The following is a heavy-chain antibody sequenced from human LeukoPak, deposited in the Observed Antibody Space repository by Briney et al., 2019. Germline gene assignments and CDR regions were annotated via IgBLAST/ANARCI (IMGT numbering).Heavy chain of an antibody. CDR3: ARDFYDSSEYAFDI. CDR2: FDPEDGET. Sequence: ASVKVSCKVSGYTLTELSMHWVRQAPGKGLEWMGGFDPEDGETIYAQKFQGRVTMTEDTSTDTAYMELSSLRSEDTAVYYCARDFYDSSEYAFDIWGQGTMVTVSS. CDR1: GYTLTELS. D-gene: IGHD3-22*01. V-gene: IGHV1-24*01. J-gene: IGHJ3*02.